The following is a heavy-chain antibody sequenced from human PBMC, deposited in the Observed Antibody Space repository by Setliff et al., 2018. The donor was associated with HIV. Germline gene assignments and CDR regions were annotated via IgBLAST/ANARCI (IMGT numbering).Heavy chain of an antibody. V-gene: IGHV3-13*01. CDR3: ARGGGYGDY. J-gene: IGHJ4*02. Sequence: GVLRLSCEASGFTFSSYDFHWVRQAAGKGLEWVSAIGTGGDTYYVDSVKGRFTISRDNAKNTLYLQMNSLRVDDTAVYYCARGGGYGDYWGQGTLVTVSS. D-gene: IGHD6-25*01. CDR2: IGTGGDT. CDR1: GFTFSSYD.